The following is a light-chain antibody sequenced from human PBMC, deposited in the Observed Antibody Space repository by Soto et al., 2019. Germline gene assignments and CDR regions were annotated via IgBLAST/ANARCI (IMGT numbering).Light chain of an antibody. CDR2: ETS. J-gene: IGKJ5*01. CDR3: QQSYRPPIT. CDR1: QSISSF. V-gene: IGKV1-39*01. Sequence: DIQMTQYPSSLSASVGDRITITCRASQSISSFLNWYQQKPGKAPKLLIYETSSLQSGVPSRFSGSGSGTDFALTISSLQPEDFAPYYCQQSYRPPITFGQGTRLEIK.